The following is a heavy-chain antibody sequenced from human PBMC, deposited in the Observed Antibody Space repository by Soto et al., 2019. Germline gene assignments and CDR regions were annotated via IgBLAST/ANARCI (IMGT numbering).Heavy chain of an antibody. CDR3: ATGGSFLEWLQEAFDY. Sequence: GSLGLSGAAARFTFSNYAMHWVRQAPGKGLQWVAVVSYDGSKKYFADSVKGRFTISRDNSRNTLFLPMNSLRVEDTAVYYCATGGSFLEWLQEAFDYWGQGTLVTVSS. CDR2: VSYDGSKK. D-gene: IGHD3-3*01. V-gene: IGHV3-33*03. CDR1: RFTFSNYA. J-gene: IGHJ4*02.